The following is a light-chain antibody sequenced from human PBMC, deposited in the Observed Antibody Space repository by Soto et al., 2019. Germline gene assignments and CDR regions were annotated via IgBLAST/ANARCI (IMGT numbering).Light chain of an antibody. J-gene: IGKJ1*01. CDR3: QQYKSYRT. CDR1: QSISTW. V-gene: IGKV1-5*03. Sequence: DIQMTQSPSTLSASVGDRVTITCRASQSISTWLAWYQQKPGKAPKLLIHKASTLISGVPSRFSGSGSGTEFTLTISSLQPDDFETYYCQQYKSYRTFGQGTKVEIK. CDR2: KAS.